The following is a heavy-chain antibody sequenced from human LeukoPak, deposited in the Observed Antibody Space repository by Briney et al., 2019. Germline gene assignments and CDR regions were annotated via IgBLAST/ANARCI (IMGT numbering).Heavy chain of an antibody. CDR1: GFIFSSYS. J-gene: IGHJ4*02. Sequence: GGSLRLSCATSGFIFSSYSMNWVRQAPGKGLEWVSYISSSSRTIYYADSAKGRFTISRDNAKNSLYLQMNSLRAEDTAVYYCARDRPAAYYDSSGYYFPLYYDYWGQGTLVTVSS. CDR3: ARDRPAAYYDSSGYYFPLYYDY. D-gene: IGHD3-22*01. CDR2: ISSSSRTI. V-gene: IGHV3-48*01.